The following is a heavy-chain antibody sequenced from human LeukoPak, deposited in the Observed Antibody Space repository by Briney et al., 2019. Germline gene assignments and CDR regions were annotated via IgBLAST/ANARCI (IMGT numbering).Heavy chain of an antibody. D-gene: IGHD6-19*01. CDR1: GGSFSGYY. V-gene: IGHV4-34*01. CDR3: ARGRIAVAARGPLDY. CDR2: INHSGST. Sequence: PSETLSLTCAVYGGSFSGYYWSWIRQPPGKGLEWIGEINHSGSTNYNPSLKSRVTISVDTSKNQFSLKLSSVTAADTAVYYCARGRIAVAARGPLDYWGQGTLVTVSS. J-gene: IGHJ4*02.